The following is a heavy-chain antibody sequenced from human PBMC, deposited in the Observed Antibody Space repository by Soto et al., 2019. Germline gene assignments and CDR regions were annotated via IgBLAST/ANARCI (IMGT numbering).Heavy chain of an antibody. Sequence: PGESLKISCNGSGYSFTIYWISWVRQMPGKGLEWMGRIDPSDSYTNYSPSFQGHVTISADKSISTAYLQWSSLKASDTAMYYCARRGYCSGGSCYFDYGMDVWGQGTTVTVSS. V-gene: IGHV5-10-1*01. CDR2: IDPSDSYT. D-gene: IGHD2-15*01. J-gene: IGHJ6*02. CDR1: GYSFTIYW. CDR3: ARRGYCSGGSCYFDYGMDV.